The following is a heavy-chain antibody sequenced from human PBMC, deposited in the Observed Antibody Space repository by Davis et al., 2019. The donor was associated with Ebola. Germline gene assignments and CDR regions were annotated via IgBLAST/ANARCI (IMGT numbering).Heavy chain of an antibody. CDR2: IYDHST. CDR3: ATTQWLREFDN. CDR1: GFSVTDNY. Sequence: GESLKISCAASGFSVTDNYMSWVRQAPGKGLEWVSVIYDHSTAYADSVRGRFIISRDKSNNTLYLEMNSLRVDDTAVYYCATTQWLREFDNWGQGTLVTVSS. D-gene: IGHD6-19*01. V-gene: IGHV3-53*05. J-gene: IGHJ4*02.